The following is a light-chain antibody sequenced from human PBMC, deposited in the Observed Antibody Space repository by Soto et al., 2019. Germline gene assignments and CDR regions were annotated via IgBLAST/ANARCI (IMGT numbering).Light chain of an antibody. Sequence: QSALTQPASVSGSPGQSITLSCTGTSSDVGGYNYVSWYQQHPGKAPKLMIYDVSNRPSGVSNRFSGSKSAYTASLTISGLQAEDEADYYCSSYTSISTVVFGGGTKLTVL. J-gene: IGLJ2*01. CDR1: SSDVGGYNY. CDR3: SSYTSISTVV. CDR2: DVS. V-gene: IGLV2-14*01.